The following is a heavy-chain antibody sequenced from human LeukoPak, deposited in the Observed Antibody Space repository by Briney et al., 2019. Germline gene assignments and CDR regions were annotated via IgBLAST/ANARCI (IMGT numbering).Heavy chain of an antibody. CDR3: AKARGDDYYGMDV. V-gene: IGHV3-23*01. Sequence: PGGSLRLSCAASGSTFSSYAMNWVRQAPGKGPEWVSVSSGSGGSTYYADSVKGRFTISRDNSKNTLFLQMNSLEAEDTAVYYCAKARGDDYYGMDVWGQGTTVTVS. CDR2: SSGSGGST. CDR1: GSTFSSYA. J-gene: IGHJ6*02.